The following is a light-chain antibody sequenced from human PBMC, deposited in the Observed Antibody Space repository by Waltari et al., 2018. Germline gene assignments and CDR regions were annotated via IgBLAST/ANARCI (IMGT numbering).Light chain of an antibody. CDR1: SSDIGGYNA. CDR2: AVN. CDR3: YSSAGSYTLYV. V-gene: IGLV2-11*01. Sequence: QSALTQPRSVSGSPGQSVTSSCTGTSSDIGGYNAVARYQNYPGKAPKLLIYAVNQRPSGVPVRFSGSKSGNTASLTISVLQAEDEADYYCYSSAGSYTLYVFGTGTEVTVL. J-gene: IGLJ1*01.